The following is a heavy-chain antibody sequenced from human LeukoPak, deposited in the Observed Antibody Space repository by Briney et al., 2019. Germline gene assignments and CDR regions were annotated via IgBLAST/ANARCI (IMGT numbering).Heavy chain of an antibody. J-gene: IGHJ4*02. Sequence: PSETLSLTCTVSGASINSDHYWAWIRQSPGKGLEWIGSLYHSGSTYYNPSLKSRVTMSVDTSKSQFSLKLSSVTAADAAVYYCARDPGEWELLLGYWGQGTLVTVSS. CDR2: LYHSGST. CDR1: GASINSDHY. CDR3: ARDPGEWELLLGY. D-gene: IGHD1-26*01. V-gene: IGHV4-38-2*02.